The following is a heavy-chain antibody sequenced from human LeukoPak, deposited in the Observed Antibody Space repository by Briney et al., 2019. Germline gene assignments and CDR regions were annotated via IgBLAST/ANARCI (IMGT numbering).Heavy chain of an antibody. V-gene: IGHV3-21*01. CDR3: ARVLFGGVIANFDY. CDR2: ISSSSSYI. J-gene: IGHJ4*02. D-gene: IGHD3-16*02. CDR1: GFTFSSYS. Sequence: GGSLRLSCAASGFTFSSYSMNWVRQAPGKGLEWVSSISSSSSYIYYADSVKGRFTISRDNAKNSLYLQMNSLRAEDTAVYYCARVLFGGVIANFDYWGQGTLATVSS.